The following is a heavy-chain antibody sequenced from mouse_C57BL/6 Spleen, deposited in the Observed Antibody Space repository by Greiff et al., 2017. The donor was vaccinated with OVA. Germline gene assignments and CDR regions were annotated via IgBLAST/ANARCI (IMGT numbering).Heavy chain of an antibody. CDR2: IDPNSGGT. D-gene: IGHD1-1*01. Sequence: VQLQQPGAELVKPGASVKLSCKASGYTFTSYWMHWVKQRPGRGLEWIGRIDPNSGGTKYNEKFKSKATLTVDKPSSTAYMQLSSLTSEDSAVYYCAISITTVVATDYYAMDDWGQGTSVTVSS. CDR1: GYTFTSYW. CDR3: AISITTVVATDYYAMDD. V-gene: IGHV1-72*01. J-gene: IGHJ4*01.